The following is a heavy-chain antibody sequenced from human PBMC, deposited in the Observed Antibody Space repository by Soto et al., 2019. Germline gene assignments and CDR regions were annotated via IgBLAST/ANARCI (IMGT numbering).Heavy chain of an antibody. CDR2: IYYSGST. V-gene: IGHV4-39*01. CDR3: ARPGSIAAAGTDGHYGMDV. CDR1: GGSSSSSSYY. Sequence: LETLSLTCTVSGGSSSSSSYYWGWIRQPPGKGLEWIGSIYYSGSTYYNPSLKSRVTISVDTSKNQFSLKLSSVTAADTAVYYCARPGSIAAAGTDGHYGMDVWGQGTTVTVSS. D-gene: IGHD6-13*01. J-gene: IGHJ6*02.